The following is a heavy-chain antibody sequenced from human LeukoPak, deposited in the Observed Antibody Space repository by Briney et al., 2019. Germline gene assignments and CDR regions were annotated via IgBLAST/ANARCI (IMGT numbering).Heavy chain of an antibody. CDR3: ARDWALFDY. D-gene: IGHD3-16*01. CDR2: ISSSSAYI. V-gene: IGHV3-21*01. CDR1: GFTFSTYN. J-gene: IGHJ4*02. Sequence: PGGSLRLSCAASGFTFSTYNMNWVRQAPGKGLEWVSSISSSSAYIYYADSVKGRFTISRDNAKNSVNLQMNSLRAEDTAVCYCARDWALFDYWGQGTLVTVSS.